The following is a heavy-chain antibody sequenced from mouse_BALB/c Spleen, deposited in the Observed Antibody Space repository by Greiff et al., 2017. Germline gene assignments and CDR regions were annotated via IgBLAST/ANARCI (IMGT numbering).Heavy chain of an antibody. CDR1: GFTFSDFY. J-gene: IGHJ3*01. CDR2: SRNKANDYTT. V-gene: IGHV7-1*02. D-gene: IGHD2-14*01. Sequence: EVKVVESGGGLVQPGGSLRLSCATSGFTFSDFYMEWVRQPPGKRLEWIAASRNKANDYTTEYSASVKGRFIVSRDTSQSILYLQMNALRAEDTAIYYCARDYRYDGRAFAYWGQGTLVTVSA. CDR3: ARDYRYDGRAFAY.